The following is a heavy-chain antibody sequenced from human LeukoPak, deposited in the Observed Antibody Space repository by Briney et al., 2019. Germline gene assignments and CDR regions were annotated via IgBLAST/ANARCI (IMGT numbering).Heavy chain of an antibody. V-gene: IGHV3-7*01. J-gene: IGHJ4*02. D-gene: IGHD3-3*01. CDR1: GFIFSSYS. CDR2: IKESGSEK. Sequence: GGSLRLSCAGSGFIFSSYSMGWVRQAPGKGLEFVAHIKESGSEKEYVDSVEGRFTISRDNAKNSLHLQMNSLRGEDTALYFCARWRGAQSEFDYWGQGTHVIVSS. CDR3: ARWRGAQSEFDY.